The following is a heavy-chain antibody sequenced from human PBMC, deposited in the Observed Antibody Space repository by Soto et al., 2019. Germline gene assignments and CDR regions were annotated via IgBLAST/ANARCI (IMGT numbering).Heavy chain of an antibody. CDR1: GFSFSSYW. V-gene: IGHV3-74*01. CDR3: AREIFY. Sequence: EVQLVESGGGLVQPGGSLRLSCATSGFSFSSYWMHWVRQAPGKGLVWLSRINSDGSSTSYAGSVRGRFTISRDNAKNTLYLQMNSLRTEDTAVYYCAREIFYWGQGTLVTVSS. D-gene: IGHD2-15*01. J-gene: IGHJ4*02. CDR2: INSDGSST.